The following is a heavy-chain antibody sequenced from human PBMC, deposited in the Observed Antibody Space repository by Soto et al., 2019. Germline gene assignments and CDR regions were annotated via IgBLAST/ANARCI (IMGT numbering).Heavy chain of an antibody. CDR1: GYTFTSYG. D-gene: IGHD4-17*01. V-gene: IGHV1-18*04. J-gene: IGHJ1*01. Sequence: QVKLVQSGPDLKRPGASMKVSCKASGYTFTSYGISWVRQAPGQGLEWMAWISPLKGRTQYSQKAQGRVTLSTDTSSITSYMEMTTLRVDDTAVYYCAMDYGDRPEYFKHWGQDTLVTVS. CDR3: AMDYGDRPEYFKH. CDR2: ISPLKGRT.